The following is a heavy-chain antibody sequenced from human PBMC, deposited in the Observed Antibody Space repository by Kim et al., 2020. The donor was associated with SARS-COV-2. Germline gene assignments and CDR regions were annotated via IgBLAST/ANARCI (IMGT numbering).Heavy chain of an antibody. Sequence: EKYCGDVVKGRFTISRDNGKNSLYMQMTGLRAEDTAVYFCVVARRGDRFDCWGQGTSVTVSS. D-gene: IGHD2-15*01. CDR2: EK. V-gene: IGHV3-7*01. CDR3: VVARRGDRFDC. J-gene: IGHJ4*02.